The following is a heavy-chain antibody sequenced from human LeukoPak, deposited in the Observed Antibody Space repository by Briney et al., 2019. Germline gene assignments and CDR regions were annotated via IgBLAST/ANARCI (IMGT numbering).Heavy chain of an antibody. CDR3: ARDWFDYDILTGYTTDAFDI. D-gene: IGHD3-9*01. V-gene: IGHV4-59*01. CDR2: VYYTGST. J-gene: IGHJ3*02. Sequence: PSETLSLTCTVSGGSISSYYWSWVRQPPGKGLEWIGFVYYTGSTNYSPSLKSRVTISVDTSKNQFSLKLRSVTAADTAVYYCARDWFDYDILTGYTTDAFDIWGQGTMVTVSS. CDR1: GGSISSYY.